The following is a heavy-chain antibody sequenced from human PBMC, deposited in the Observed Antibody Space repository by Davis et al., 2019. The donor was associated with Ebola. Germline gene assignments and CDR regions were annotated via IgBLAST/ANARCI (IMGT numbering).Heavy chain of an antibody. CDR3: TRVIDGDYDGN. J-gene: IGHJ4*02. D-gene: IGHD4-17*01. CDR1: GFTFSSYG. CDR2: IWYDGSNK. Sequence: GESLKISCAASGFTFSSYGMHWVRQAPGKGLEWVAVIWYDGSNKHYADSVKGRFTISRDNAKNTLYLQMNSLRVEDTAVYYCTRVIDGDYDGNWGQGTLVTVSS. V-gene: IGHV3-33*03.